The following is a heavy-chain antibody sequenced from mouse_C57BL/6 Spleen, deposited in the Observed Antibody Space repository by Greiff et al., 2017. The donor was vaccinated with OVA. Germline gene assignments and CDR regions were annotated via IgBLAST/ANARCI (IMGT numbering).Heavy chain of an antibody. J-gene: IGHJ2*01. Sequence: QVQLKQSGAELVMPGASVKLSCKASGYTFTSYWMHWVKQRPGQGLEWIGEIDPSDSYTNYNQKFKGKSTLTVDKSSSTAYMQLSSLTSEDSAVYYCARGANYDGYYFCYWGQGTTLTVSS. V-gene: IGHV1-69*01. D-gene: IGHD2-3*01. CDR3: ARGANYDGYYFCY. CDR1: GYTFTSYW. CDR2: IDPSDSYT.